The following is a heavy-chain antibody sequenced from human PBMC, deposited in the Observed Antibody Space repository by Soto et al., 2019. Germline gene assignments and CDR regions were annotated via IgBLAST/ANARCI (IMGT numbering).Heavy chain of an antibody. D-gene: IGHD5-12*01. J-gene: IGHJ1*01. CDR3: AGDLGGYERFGL. CDR2: INAAGNFL. V-gene: IGHV3-21*01. CDR1: GFGFTDYT. Sequence: VRLVESGGGLVKPGGSLRLSCAASGFGFTDYTMAWLRQTPGGGLEWVSSINAAGNFLSYADSFKGRATISRDNAKESLFLQLYSLRVEDPAVYYCAGDLGGYERFGLWGQGTRVSVSS.